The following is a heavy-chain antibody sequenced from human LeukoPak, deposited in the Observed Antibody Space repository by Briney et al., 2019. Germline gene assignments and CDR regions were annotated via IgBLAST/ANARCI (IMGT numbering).Heavy chain of an antibody. CDR3: ARGMDTFYFDY. Sequence: KPSETLSHTCAVYGGSFSGYYWSWIRQPPGKGLEWIGEINHSGSTNYNPSHKSRVTISVDTSKNQFSLKLSSVTAADTAVYYCARGMDTFYFDYWGQGTLVTVSS. D-gene: IGHD5-18*01. CDR2: INHSGST. V-gene: IGHV4-34*01. J-gene: IGHJ4*02. CDR1: GGSFSGYY.